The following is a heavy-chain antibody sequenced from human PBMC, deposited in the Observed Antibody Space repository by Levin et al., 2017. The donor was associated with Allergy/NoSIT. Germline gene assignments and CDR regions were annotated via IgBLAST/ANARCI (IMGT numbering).Heavy chain of an antibody. Sequence: GGSLRLSCAASGFTFSNYAMSWVRQAPGKGLEWVSPLTGSGGSTNYADSVKGRFTFSRDNSKNTLYLQMNSLRADDTAVYYCAKFGGYDEPTFDFWGQGTLVTVSS. CDR1: GFTFSNYA. CDR3: AKFGGYDEPTFDF. CDR2: LTGSGGST. D-gene: IGHD5-12*01. V-gene: IGHV3-23*01. J-gene: IGHJ4*02.